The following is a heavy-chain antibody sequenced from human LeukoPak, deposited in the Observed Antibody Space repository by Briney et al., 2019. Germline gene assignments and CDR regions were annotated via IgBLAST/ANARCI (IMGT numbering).Heavy chain of an antibody. V-gene: IGHV4-4*08. CDR1: GVSITNYY. J-gene: IGHJ6*02. Sequence: SETLSLTCTVSGVSITNYYLSWIRQPPGEGLEWIGYVYASGATNSNPSLKSRVTISVDTSKNQFSLKLSSVTAADTAVYYCARSSPQYYYYYGMDVWGQGTTVTVSS. CDR2: VYASGAT. CDR3: ARSSPQYYYYYGMDV.